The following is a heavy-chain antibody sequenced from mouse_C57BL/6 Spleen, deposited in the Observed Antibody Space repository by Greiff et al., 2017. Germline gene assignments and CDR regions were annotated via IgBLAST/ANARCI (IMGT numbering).Heavy chain of an antibody. CDR2: IYPGSGST. J-gene: IGHJ1*03. D-gene: IGHD4-1*01. CDR3: ARSLGRYWYFDV. V-gene: IGHV1-55*01. CDR1: GYTFTSYW. Sequence: VQLQQPGAELVKPGASVKMSCKASGYTFTSYWITWVKQRPGQGLEWIGDIYPGSGSTNYNEKFKSKATLTVDTSSSTAYMQLSSLTSEDSAVYYCARSLGRYWYFDVWGTETTVTVSS.